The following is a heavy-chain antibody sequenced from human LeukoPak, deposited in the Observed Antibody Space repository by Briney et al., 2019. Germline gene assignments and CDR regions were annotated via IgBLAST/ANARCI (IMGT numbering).Heavy chain of an antibody. J-gene: IGHJ6*03. Sequence: PSETLSLTCAVYGGSFSGYYWSWIRQPPGKGLEWIGEINHSGSTNYNPSLKSRITISVDTSKNQFSLKLSSVTAADTAVYYCAGDIVVVPAAMKGYYYYMDVWGKGTTVTVSS. CDR2: INHSGST. D-gene: IGHD2-2*01. V-gene: IGHV4-34*01. CDR1: GGSFSGYY. CDR3: AGDIVVVPAAMKGYYYYMDV.